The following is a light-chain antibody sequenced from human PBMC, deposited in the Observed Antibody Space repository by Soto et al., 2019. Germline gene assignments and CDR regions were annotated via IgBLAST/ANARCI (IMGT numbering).Light chain of an antibody. Sequence: DIVMTHSADALAVSLGWGATINCKSSQSGLYSSNNKNYLAWYQQKPGQPPKLLIYWASTRESGVPDRFSGSGSGTDFTLTISSLQAEDVAVYYCQQYYSTPTFGQGTRLEIK. CDR3: QQYYSTPT. CDR1: QSGLYSSNNKNY. V-gene: IGKV4-1*01. CDR2: WAS. J-gene: IGKJ5*01.